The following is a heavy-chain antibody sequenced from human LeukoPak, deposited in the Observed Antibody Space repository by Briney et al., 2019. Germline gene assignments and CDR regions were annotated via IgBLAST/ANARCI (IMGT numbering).Heavy chain of an antibody. J-gene: IGHJ4*02. CDR2: INPSGGSI. V-gene: IGHV1-46*01. D-gene: IGHD5-24*01. Sequence: ASVKVSCKASGYTFTSYYMHWVRQAPGQGLEWMGIINPSGGSIIYAQKFQGRVTMTRDTSTSTVYMELSSLRSEDTAVYYCARDQEMATIRYYFDGGGQGTLVTVSS. CDR1: GYTFTSYY. CDR3: ARDQEMATIRYYFDG.